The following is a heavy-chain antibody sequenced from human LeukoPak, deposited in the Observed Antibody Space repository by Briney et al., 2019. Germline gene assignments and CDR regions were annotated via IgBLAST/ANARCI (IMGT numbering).Heavy chain of an antibody. D-gene: IGHD3-22*01. CDR2: IYYSGST. CDR1: GGSISSSSYY. Sequence: SETLSLTCTVSGGSISSSSYYWDWIRQPPGKGLEWIGSIYYSGSTYYNPSLKSRVTISVDTSKNQFSLKLSSVTAADTAVYYCARFDSSGGDDAFDIWGQGTVVTVSS. J-gene: IGHJ3*02. V-gene: IGHV4-39*07. CDR3: ARFDSSGGDDAFDI.